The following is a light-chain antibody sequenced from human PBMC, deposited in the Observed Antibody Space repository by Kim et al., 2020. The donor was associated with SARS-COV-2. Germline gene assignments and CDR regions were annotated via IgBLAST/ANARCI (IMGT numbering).Light chain of an antibody. CDR3: QQYNNWPPWT. CDR1: QSVSSN. V-gene: IGKV3-15*01. Sequence: SPGERATHSCRASQSVSSNLAWYQQKPGRAPRLLIYGASTRATGIPARFSGSGSGTEFTLTISSLQSEDFAVYYCQQYNNWPPWTFGQGTKVDIK. J-gene: IGKJ1*01. CDR2: GAS.